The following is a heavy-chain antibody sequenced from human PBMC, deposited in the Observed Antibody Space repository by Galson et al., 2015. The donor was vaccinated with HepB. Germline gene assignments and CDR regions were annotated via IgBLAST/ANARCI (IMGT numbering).Heavy chain of an antibody. Sequence: SLRLSCAASGFTVSSNYMSWVRQAPGKGLEWVSAISGSGGSTYYADSVKGRFTISRDNSKNTLYLQMNSLRAEDTAVYYCAKEFRKTPRGGGIDVWGQGTLVTVSS. CDR3: AKEFRKTPRGGGIDV. CDR2: ISGSGGST. J-gene: IGHJ4*02. V-gene: IGHV3-23*01. D-gene: IGHD1-26*01. CDR1: GFTVSSNY.